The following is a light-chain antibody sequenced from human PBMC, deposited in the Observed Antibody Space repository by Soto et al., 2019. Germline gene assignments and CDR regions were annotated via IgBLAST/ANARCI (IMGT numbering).Light chain of an antibody. CDR2: DVS. J-gene: IGLJ1*01. CDR3: CSFTSGDTHV. CDR1: SSDLGAYNF. Sequence: QSVLTQPASVSGSPGQSITISCTGSSSDLGAYNFVSWHQQHPGKAPKLMIYDVSYRPSGISNRFSGSKSGNTASLTISGIQPEDEAEYYCCSFTSGDTHVFGTGTKLTVL. V-gene: IGLV2-14*01.